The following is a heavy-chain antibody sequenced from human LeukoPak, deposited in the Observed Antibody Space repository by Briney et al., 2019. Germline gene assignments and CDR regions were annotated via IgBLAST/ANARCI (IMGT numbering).Heavy chain of an antibody. V-gene: IGHV1-46*01. D-gene: IGHD2-15*01. CDR3: ARGVGCSGGSCYTANWFDP. Sequence: ASVKVSCKASGYTFTSYCIHWVRQAPGQGLEWMGIINPSGGSTSYAQKFQGRVTMTRDTSTSTVYMELSSLRSEDTAVYYCARGVGCSGGSCYTANWFDPWGQGTLVTVSS. CDR2: INPSGGST. J-gene: IGHJ5*02. CDR1: GYTFTSYC.